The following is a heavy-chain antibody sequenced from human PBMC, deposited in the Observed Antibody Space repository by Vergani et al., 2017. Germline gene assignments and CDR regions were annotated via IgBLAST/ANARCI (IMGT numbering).Heavy chain of an antibody. CDR2: IYAGDSDV. V-gene: IGHV5-51*03. CDR1: GYSITNYW. D-gene: IGHD3-3*01. CDR3: AKTHYFSSLYSSYNWFDR. J-gene: IGHJ5*02. Sequence: EVQLVQSGAEVKKPGESLKISCQGSGYSITNYWIAWVRQRPGKGLEWMGIIYAGDSDVRYSPSFQGQVTMSVDKSLSTAYLQWSSLKASDTATYYCAKTHYFSSLYSSYNWFDRWGQGTQVTVSS.